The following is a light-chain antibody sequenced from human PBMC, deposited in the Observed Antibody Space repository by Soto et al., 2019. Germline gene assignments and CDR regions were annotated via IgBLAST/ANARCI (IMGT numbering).Light chain of an antibody. CDR2: AAS. Sequence: DIQMTQSPSSLSASVGDRVTITCRASQGISNYLAWYQQKPGKVPKLLIYAASTLQSGVASRFSGSGAGTDFTLTISSLQPEDVATYYCQNYNSAPQAFGPGTNVDIK. CDR3: QNYNSAPQA. CDR1: QGISNY. V-gene: IGKV1-27*01. J-gene: IGKJ3*01.